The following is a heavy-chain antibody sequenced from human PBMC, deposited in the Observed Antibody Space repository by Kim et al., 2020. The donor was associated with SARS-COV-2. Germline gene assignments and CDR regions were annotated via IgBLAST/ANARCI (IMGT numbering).Heavy chain of an antibody. CDR3: AGPGSTIGWYYFDY. V-gene: IGHV4-39*01. D-gene: IGHD6-19*01. Sequence: YNPSLKSRVTILVDTSKNQFSLKRSSVTAADTAVYYCAGPGSTIGWYYFDYWGQGTLVTVSS. J-gene: IGHJ4*02.